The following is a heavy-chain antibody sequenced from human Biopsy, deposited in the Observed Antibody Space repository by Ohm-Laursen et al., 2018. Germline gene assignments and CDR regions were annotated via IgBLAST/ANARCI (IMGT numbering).Heavy chain of an antibody. V-gene: IGHV1-24*01. D-gene: IGHD1-1*01. CDR3: AADINVWNVNY. Sequence: GASVKVSCKVSGYTLTELSMHWVRQAPGRGLEWMGGFAPENGKTIYAQKFQGRVTTTEDTSTDTAYMELSSLRSEDTAVYYCAADINVWNVNYWGQGTQVTVSS. CDR2: FAPENGKT. J-gene: IGHJ4*02. CDR1: GYTLTELS.